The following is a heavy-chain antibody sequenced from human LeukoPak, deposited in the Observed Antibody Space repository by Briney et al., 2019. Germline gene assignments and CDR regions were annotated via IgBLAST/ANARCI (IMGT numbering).Heavy chain of an antibody. CDR1: GGSISSYY. CDR3: ARRVGPTRPPYYYYMVV. CDR2: IYYSGNT. D-gene: IGHD3-10*01. V-gene: IGHV4-59*01. Sequence: PSETLSLTCTVSGGSISSYYWSWIRQPPGKGLEWIGYIYYSGNTNYNPSLKSRVTISVDTSKNQFSLKLSSVTAADTAVYYCARRVGPTRPPYYYYMVVWGKGTTVTVSS. J-gene: IGHJ6*03.